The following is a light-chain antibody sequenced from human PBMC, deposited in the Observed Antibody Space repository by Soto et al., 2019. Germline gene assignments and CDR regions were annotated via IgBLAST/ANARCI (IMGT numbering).Light chain of an antibody. CDR2: GAS. CDR3: QQNASSPTHT. J-gene: IGKJ2*01. CDR1: QSVSSSY. V-gene: IGKV3-20*01. Sequence: EIVLTQSPGTLSLSPGERATLSCRASQSVSSSYLAWYQQKPGQAPRLLIYGASSRATGIPDRFSGSGSGTDSTHTIRTLEPEDFAVFYCQQNASSPTHTFGQGTRRQIK.